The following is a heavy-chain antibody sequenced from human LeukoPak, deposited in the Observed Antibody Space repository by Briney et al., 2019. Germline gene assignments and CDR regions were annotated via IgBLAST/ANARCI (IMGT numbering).Heavy chain of an antibody. CDR1: GFTFSSYA. V-gene: IGHV3-23*01. J-gene: IGHJ4*02. Sequence: GGSLRLSCAASGFTFSSYAMSWVRQAPGKGLEWVSAISGSGGSTYYADSVKGRFTISRDNSKNTLYLQMNSLRAEDTAVYYCAKVQWVIVVVISYYFDYWGQGTLVTVSS. D-gene: IGHD3-22*01. CDR2: ISGSGGST. CDR3: AKVQWVIVVVISYYFDY.